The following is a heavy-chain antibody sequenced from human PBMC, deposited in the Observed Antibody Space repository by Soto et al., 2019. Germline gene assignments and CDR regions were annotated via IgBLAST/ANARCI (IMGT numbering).Heavy chain of an antibody. J-gene: IGHJ4*02. Sequence: SETLSLTCAVSGGTISSWYWSWIRQPPGKGLEWIGYIYYSGSTNCNPSLKSRVTISVDTSKNQFSLKLSSVTAADTAVYYCERRYGSAIDYWVEGTLVTVSS. CDR1: GGTISSWY. V-gene: IGHV4-59*08. CDR2: IYYSGST. D-gene: IGHD1-26*01. CDR3: ERRYGSAIDY.